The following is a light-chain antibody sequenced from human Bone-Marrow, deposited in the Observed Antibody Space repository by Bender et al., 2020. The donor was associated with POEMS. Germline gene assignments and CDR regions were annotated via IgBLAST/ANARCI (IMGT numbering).Light chain of an antibody. CDR3: QVWDSSTAHVV. Sequence: QSALTQPPSASGSLGQSVTISCTGTSSDVGGYDYVSWFQQHPGKVPKLLIYEVGKGPSGVPDRFSGSNSGNTATLTISRAQAGDESDYYCQVWDSSTAHVVFGGGTKLTVL. V-gene: IGLV2-8*01. CDR2: EVG. J-gene: IGLJ2*01. CDR1: SSDVGGYDY.